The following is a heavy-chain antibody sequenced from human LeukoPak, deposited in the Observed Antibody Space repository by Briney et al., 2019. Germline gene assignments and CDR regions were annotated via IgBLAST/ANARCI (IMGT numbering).Heavy chain of an antibody. CDR2: ISSSNTII. CDR3: ARDSMIRGGGQAFDI. V-gene: IGHV3-48*04. CDR1: GFTFSSYS. Sequence: GGSLRLSCAASGFTFSSYSMNWVRQAPGKGLEWVSYISSSNTIIHYTDSVKGRFTISRDNAKNSLYLQMNSLRAEDTAVYYCARDSMIRGGGQAFDIWGQGTMVTVSS. D-gene: IGHD3-10*01. J-gene: IGHJ3*02.